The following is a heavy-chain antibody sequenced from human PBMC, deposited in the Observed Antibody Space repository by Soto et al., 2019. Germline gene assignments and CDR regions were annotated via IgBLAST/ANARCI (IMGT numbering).Heavy chain of an antibody. J-gene: IGHJ4*02. CDR3: ARDLGGPDY. CDR1: GFTLSAYW. Sequence: PGGSLRLSCAASGFTLSAYWMHWVRQAPGRGLELVSRRSSDGFGTAYAHSVQGLFHISRENAGNTLFLRMTGLCDESRAVYYCARDLGGPDYWGRGTLVTVSS. V-gene: IGHV3-74*03. CDR2: RSSDGFGT. D-gene: IGHD3-16*01.